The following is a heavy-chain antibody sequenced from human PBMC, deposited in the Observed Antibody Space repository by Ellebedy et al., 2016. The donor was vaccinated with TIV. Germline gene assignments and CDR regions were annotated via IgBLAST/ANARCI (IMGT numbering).Heavy chain of an antibody. V-gene: IGHV4-59*01. CDR3: ARDTTAAPYRGMDV. CDR2: ISYSGTT. CDR1: GGSISSYS. D-gene: IGHD4-11*01. Sequence: SEALSLTXAVSGGSISSYSWSWIRQPPGKGLEWIGYISYSGTTNYNPSLESRVTISVDTSKNQFSLKLDSVTAADTAVYYCARDTTAAPYRGMDVWGQGTTVTVSS. J-gene: IGHJ6*02.